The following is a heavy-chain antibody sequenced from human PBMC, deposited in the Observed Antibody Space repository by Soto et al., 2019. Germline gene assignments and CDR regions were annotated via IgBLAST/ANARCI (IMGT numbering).Heavy chain of an antibody. J-gene: IGHJ4*02. D-gene: IGHD2-2*01. CDR2: ISYDGSNK. Sequence: GYLRLXCAASGFTFSSYGMHWVRQAPGKGLEWVAVISYDGSNKYYADSVKGRFTISRDNSKNTLYLQMNSLRAEDTAVYYCAKDKGGSGTSSRSYDYWGQGTLVTVSS. CDR1: GFTFSSYG. CDR3: AKDKGGSGTSSRSYDY. V-gene: IGHV3-30*18.